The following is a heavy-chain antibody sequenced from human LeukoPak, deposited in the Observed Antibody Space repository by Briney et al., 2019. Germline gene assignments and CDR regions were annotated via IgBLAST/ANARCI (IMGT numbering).Heavy chain of an antibody. J-gene: IGHJ4*02. CDR1: GGSNSSYY. Sequence: SETLSLTCTVSGGSNSSYYWSWIRQPPGKGLEWIGYIYYSGSTNYNPSLKSRVTISVDTSKNQFSLKLSSVTAADTAVYYCARAGQWLVGGYFDYWGQGTLVTVSS. V-gene: IGHV4-59*01. CDR2: IYYSGST. D-gene: IGHD6-19*01. CDR3: ARAGQWLVGGYFDY.